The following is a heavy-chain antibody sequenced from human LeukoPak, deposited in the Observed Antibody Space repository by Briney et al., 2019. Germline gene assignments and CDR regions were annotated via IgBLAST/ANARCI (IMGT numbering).Heavy chain of an antibody. CDR2: IYYSGST. D-gene: IGHD3-3*01. V-gene: IGHV4-59*01. CDR1: GGSISSYY. J-gene: IGHJ4*02. Sequence: SETLSPTCTVSGGSISSYYWSWIRQPPGKGLEWIGYIYYSGSTNYNPSLKSRVTISVDTSKNQFSLKLSSVTAADTAVYYCGKRPPVRRGYSIDYWGQGTLVTVSS. CDR3: GKRPPVRRGYSIDY.